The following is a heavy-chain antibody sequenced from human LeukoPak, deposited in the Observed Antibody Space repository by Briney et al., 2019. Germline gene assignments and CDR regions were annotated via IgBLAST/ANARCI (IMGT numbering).Heavy chain of an antibody. CDR1: GASIRGSITSGTYY. V-gene: IGHV4-61*02. CDR3: ARSTNRVDS. CDR2: MYNSGTT. J-gene: IGHJ4*02. Sequence: PSETLSLTCTVSGASIRGSITSGTYYWNWIRQPAGTGLEWIGRMYNSGTTINYDPSLKSRVTISVDTSKNQFSLNVTSVTAADTAVYYCARSTNRVDSWGQGTLVTVSS. D-gene: IGHD1-14*01.